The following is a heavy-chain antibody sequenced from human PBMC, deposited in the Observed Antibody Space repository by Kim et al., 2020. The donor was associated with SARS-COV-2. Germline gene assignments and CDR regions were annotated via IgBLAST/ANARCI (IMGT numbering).Heavy chain of an antibody. V-gene: IGHV1-69*04. CDR3: ARVQTTVTEYYYYGMDV. Sequence: SVKVSCKASGGTFSSYAISWVRQAPGQGLEWMGRIFPILGIANYAQKFQDRVTITADKSTSTAYMELSSLRSEDTAVYYCARVQTTVTEYYYYGMDVWG. J-gene: IGHJ6*02. CDR2: IFPILGIA. D-gene: IGHD4-17*01. CDR1: GGTFSSYA.